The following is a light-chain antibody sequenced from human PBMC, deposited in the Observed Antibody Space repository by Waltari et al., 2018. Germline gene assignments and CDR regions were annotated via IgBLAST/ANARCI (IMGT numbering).Light chain of an antibody. CDR2: AAS. Sequence: AIQMTQSPSSLSASVGDRVAITCRASQYNRNDFGWYQQKPGEAPKVLIHAASNLQSGVPSRFSGSGSGTDFTLTISSLQPEDFATYYCLQDYNYPRTFGQGTKVEIK. CDR3: LQDYNYPRT. V-gene: IGKV1-6*01. J-gene: IGKJ1*01. CDR1: QYNRND.